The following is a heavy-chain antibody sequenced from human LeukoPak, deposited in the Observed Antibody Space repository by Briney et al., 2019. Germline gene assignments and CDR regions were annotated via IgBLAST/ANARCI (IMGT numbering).Heavy chain of an antibody. V-gene: IGHV4-59*01. CDR3: ASGRTDDFWSGTYYYYYYMDV. J-gene: IGHJ6*03. CDR2: IYYSGST. Sequence: PSETLSLTCAVYGGSISSYYWSWIRQPPGKGLEWIGYIYYSGSTNYNPSLKSRVTISVDTSKNQFSLKLSSVTAADTAVYYCASGRTDDFWSGTYYYYYYMDVWGKGTTVTVSS. D-gene: IGHD3-3*01. CDR1: GGSISSYY.